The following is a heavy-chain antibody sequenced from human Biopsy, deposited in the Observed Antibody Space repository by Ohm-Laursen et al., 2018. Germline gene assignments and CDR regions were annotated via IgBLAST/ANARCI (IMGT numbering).Heavy chain of an antibody. Sequence: SDTLSLTCSVSGGSVSSSNYYWNWIRQTPGKGLEWIGFIYNTERTNYNPSLKSRVTISLDTSKNQFSLELSSVIPSDKAVYYCAIDRVPRRGVMPVYYYGMDVWGQGSTVTVSS. V-gene: IGHV4-61*01. CDR2: IYNTERT. CDR1: GGSVSSSNYY. CDR3: AIDRVPRRGVMPVYYYGMDV. D-gene: IGHD2-21*01. J-gene: IGHJ6*02.